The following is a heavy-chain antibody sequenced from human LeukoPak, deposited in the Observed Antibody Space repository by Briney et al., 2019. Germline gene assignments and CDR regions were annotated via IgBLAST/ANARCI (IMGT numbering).Heavy chain of an antibody. D-gene: IGHD3-9*01. CDR1: GFTFSSYA. CDR2: ISGSGGST. CDR3: AHAGVLRYFDWLGFY. J-gene: IGHJ4*02. Sequence: GGSLRLSCAASGFTFSSYAMSWVRQAPGKGLEWVSAISGSGGSTYYADSVKGRFTISRDNSKNTLYLQMNSLRAEDTAVYYCAHAGVLRYFDWLGFYWGQGTLVTVSS. V-gene: IGHV3-23*01.